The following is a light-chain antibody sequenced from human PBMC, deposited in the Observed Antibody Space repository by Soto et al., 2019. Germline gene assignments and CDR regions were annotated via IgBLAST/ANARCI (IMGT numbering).Light chain of an antibody. CDR3: QQYNNWPS. J-gene: IGKJ5*01. CDR1: QSVSSY. V-gene: IGKV3-11*01. Sequence: EIVLTQSPATLALSPGERATLSCRASQSVSSYFAWYQQKPGKAPRLLIYDISNRATGVPARFSGSGSETEFTLTIRSLQSEDSAVYFCQQYNNWPSFGQGTRLEIK. CDR2: DIS.